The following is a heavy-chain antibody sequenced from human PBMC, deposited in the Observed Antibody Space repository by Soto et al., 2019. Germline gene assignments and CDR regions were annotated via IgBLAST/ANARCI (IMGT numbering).Heavy chain of an antibody. Sequence: PSETLSLTCAVYGGSFSGYYWSWIRQPPGKGLEWIGEINHSGSTNYNPSLKSRVTISVDTSKNQFSLKLSSVTAADTAVYYCASSLHGYFRWGQGTLVTVSS. CDR1: GGSFSGYY. V-gene: IGHV4-34*01. CDR3: ASSLHGYFR. CDR2: INHSGST. D-gene: IGHD5-18*01. J-gene: IGHJ4*02.